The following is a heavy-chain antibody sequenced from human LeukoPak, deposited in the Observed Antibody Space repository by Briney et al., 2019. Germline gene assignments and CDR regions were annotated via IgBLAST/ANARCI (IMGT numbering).Heavy chain of an antibody. J-gene: IGHJ4*02. CDR1: GFTFNTYT. D-gene: IGHD3-9*01. CDR3: ARTYYDILTGYNPYFDY. Sequence: GGSLRLSCAASGFTFNTYTMNWVRQAPGKGLEWVSCITASSTAIYSADSVKGRFTISRDNAKNFLYLQMNSLRAEDTAVYYCARTYYDILTGYNPYFDYWGQGILVTVSS. V-gene: IGHV3-21*01. CDR2: ITASSTAI.